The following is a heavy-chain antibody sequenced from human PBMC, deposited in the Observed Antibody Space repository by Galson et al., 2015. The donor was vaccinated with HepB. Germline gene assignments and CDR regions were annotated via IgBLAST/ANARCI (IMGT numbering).Heavy chain of an antibody. D-gene: IGHD3-10*01. V-gene: IGHV1-69*04. Sequence: SVKVSCKASGGTFSSYTISWVRQAPGQGLGWMGRIIPILGIANYAQKFQGRVTITADKSTSTAYMELSSLRSEDTAVYYCARDGSGSYYNYYYYGMDVWGQGTTVTASS. CDR2: IIPILGIA. J-gene: IGHJ6*02. CDR3: ARDGSGSYYNYYYYGMDV. CDR1: GGTFSSYT.